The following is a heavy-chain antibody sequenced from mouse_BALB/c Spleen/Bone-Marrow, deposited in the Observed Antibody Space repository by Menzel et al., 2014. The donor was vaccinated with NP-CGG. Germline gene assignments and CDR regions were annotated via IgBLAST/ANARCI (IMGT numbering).Heavy chain of an antibody. J-gene: IGHJ2*01. Sequence: VKLQESGAELVKPGASVKLSCKASGYTFTSYWMHWVKQRPGQGLEWIGEINPSNGRTNYNEKFKSKATLTVDKSSSTAYMQLSSLTSEDSAVYYCARCYYGNYFDHWGQGTTLTVSS. CDR1: GYTFTSYW. D-gene: IGHD2-1*01. CDR2: INPSNGRT. CDR3: ARCYYGNYFDH. V-gene: IGHV1S81*02.